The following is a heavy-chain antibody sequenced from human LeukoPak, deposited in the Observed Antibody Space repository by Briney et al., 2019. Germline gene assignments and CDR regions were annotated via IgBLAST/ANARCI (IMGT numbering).Heavy chain of an antibody. Sequence: PGGSLRLSCAASGFTFSDYYMSWVRQAPGKGLEWVSAISGSGGSTYYADSVKGRFTISRDNSKNTLYLQMNSLRAEDTAVYYCAKDPGEGHYDFWSGYSGLDYWGQGTLVTVSS. CDR3: AKDPGEGHYDFWSGYSGLDY. J-gene: IGHJ4*02. D-gene: IGHD3-3*01. CDR1: GFTFSDYY. V-gene: IGHV3-23*01. CDR2: ISGSGGST.